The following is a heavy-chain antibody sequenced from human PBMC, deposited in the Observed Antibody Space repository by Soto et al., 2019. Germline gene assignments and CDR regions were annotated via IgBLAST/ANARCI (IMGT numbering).Heavy chain of an antibody. CDR1: GGSFSGYY. Sequence: QVQLQQWGAGLLKPSETLSLTCAVYGGSFSGYYWSWIRQPPGKGREGIGEINHSGSTNYNPSLKKRVTISVDTPKTKFSLKPSSVTAADTAVYYCARGRWLRSTFDYWGQGIKVTVSS. V-gene: IGHV4-34*01. J-gene: IGHJ4*02. CDR3: ARGRWLRSTFDY. CDR2: INHSGST. D-gene: IGHD5-12*01.